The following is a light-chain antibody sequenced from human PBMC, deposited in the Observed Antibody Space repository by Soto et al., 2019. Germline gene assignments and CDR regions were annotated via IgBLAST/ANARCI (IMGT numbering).Light chain of an antibody. Sequence: QSVLTQPPSASGSPGQSVTISCTGTSSDVGGYNYVSWYQQHPGKAPKLMIYEVSNRPSGVPDRFSGSKSGNTASLPVSGLQAEDEADYYCSSYAGSNSYVFGTGTKLTVL. J-gene: IGLJ1*01. V-gene: IGLV2-8*01. CDR3: SSYAGSNSYV. CDR1: SSDVGGYNY. CDR2: EVS.